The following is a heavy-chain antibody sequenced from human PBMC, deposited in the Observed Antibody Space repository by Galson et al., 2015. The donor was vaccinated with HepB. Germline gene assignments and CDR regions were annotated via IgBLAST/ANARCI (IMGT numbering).Heavy chain of an antibody. D-gene: IGHD3-22*01. CDR2: IYYSGST. CDR1: GGSISSGGYY. Sequence: LSLTCTVSGGSISSGGYYWSWIRQHPGKGLEWIGYIYYSGSTYYNPSLKSRVTISVDTSKNQFSLKLSSVTAADTAVYYCAGGYYDSSGYYPFDYWGQGTLVTVSS. J-gene: IGHJ4*02. V-gene: IGHV4-31*03. CDR3: AGGYYDSSGYYPFDY.